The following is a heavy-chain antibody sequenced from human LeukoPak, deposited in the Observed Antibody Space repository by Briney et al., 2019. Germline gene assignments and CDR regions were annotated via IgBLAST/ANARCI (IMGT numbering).Heavy chain of an antibody. V-gene: IGHV4-4*02. CDR3: ASTRRAAVAGRFDS. Sequence: SGTLSLTCAVSGAFITNSHWWSWARQPPGKGLEWIGEIYHSGTTNYNPSLKSRVTMSVDKSKNQFSLKLSSVTAADTAVYYCASTRRAAVAGRFDSWGQGTLVTVSS. J-gene: IGHJ4*02. CDR1: GAFITNSHW. CDR2: IYHSGTT. D-gene: IGHD6-19*01.